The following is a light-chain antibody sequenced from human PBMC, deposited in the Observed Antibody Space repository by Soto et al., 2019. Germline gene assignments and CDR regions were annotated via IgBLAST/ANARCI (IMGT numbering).Light chain of an antibody. J-gene: IGKJ4*01. CDR1: QSVSSSY. Sequence: EIVLTQSPGTLSLSPGERATLSCRASQSVSSSYLAWYQQKPGQAPRLLIYGASSRATGIPDRFSGSGSGTDFTLTISRLEPEDFAVYYCQQYGSSVLTFGGVTTVEIK. CDR2: GAS. V-gene: IGKV3-20*01. CDR3: QQYGSSVLT.